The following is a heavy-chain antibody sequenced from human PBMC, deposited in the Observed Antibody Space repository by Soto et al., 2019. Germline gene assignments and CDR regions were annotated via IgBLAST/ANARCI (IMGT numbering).Heavy chain of an antibody. CDR3: ARGYSSSSGKYYFYYGIAV. V-gene: IGHV5-51*01. CDR2: IYPGDSDT. Sequence: TVHSLKMSCKGSGYSFTSYWVGWVRQMPGKGLEWMGIIYPGDSDTRYSPSLQSQVTISTDKSISTSYLQWSSLKASDTAIYYCARGYSSSSGKYYFYYGIAVCGQGATVTASS. CDR1: GYSFTSYW. J-gene: IGHJ6*02. D-gene: IGHD6-6*01.